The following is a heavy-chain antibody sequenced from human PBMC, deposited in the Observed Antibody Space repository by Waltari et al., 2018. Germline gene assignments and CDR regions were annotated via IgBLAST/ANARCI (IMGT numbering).Heavy chain of an antibody. J-gene: IGHJ4*02. CDR2: INEDGNKK. D-gene: IGHD6-19*01. CDR3: VSEYISGY. CDR1: GFIPDVW. V-gene: IGHV3-7*01. Sequence: EAQLVESGGGLVQPGGSLRLSCAASGFIPDVWLDWVRQAPGKGLEWVASINEDGNKKDYVDSVKGRFTISRDNAKKSLYLQMNSLRVEDTAIYYCVSEYISGYWGQGTLVTVSS.